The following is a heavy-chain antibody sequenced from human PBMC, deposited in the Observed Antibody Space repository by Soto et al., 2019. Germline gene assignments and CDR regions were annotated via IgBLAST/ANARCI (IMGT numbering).Heavy chain of an antibody. J-gene: IGHJ4*02. CDR2: IYYSGST. CDR1: GGSISSYY. Sequence: QVQLQESGPGLVKPSETLSLTCTVSGGSISSYYWSWIRQPPGKRLEWIGYIYYSGSTNYNPSLQRRVTISFDTSKNQFSLELRSVTAADTAVYYCARDSVGSGYDWGQGTLVTVSS. D-gene: IGHD5-12*01. V-gene: IGHV4-59*01. CDR3: ARDSVGSGYD.